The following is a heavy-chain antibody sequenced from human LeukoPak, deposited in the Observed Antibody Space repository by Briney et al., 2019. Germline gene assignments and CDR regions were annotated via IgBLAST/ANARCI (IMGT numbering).Heavy chain of an antibody. J-gene: IGHJ4*02. CDR1: GFTFSSYE. V-gene: IGHV3-48*03. CDR2: ISSSGSTI. Sequence: GGSLRLSCAASGFTFSSYEMNWVRQAPGKGLEWVSYISSSGSTIYYADSVKGRFTISRDNAKNSLYLQMNSLRAEDTAVYCCARDRSIDSSGYYYVVRPFDYWGQGTLVTVSS. D-gene: IGHD3-22*01. CDR3: ARDRSIDSSGYYYVVRPFDY.